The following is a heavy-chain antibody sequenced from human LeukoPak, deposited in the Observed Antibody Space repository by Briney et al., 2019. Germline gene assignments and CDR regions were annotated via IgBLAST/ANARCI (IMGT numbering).Heavy chain of an antibody. CDR2: INPNSGGT. CDR1: GYTFTGYY. Sequence: GASVKVSCKASGYTFTGYYMHWVRQAPGQGLEWMGWINPNSGGTNYAQKFQGRVTMTRDTSISTAYMELSRLRSDDTAVYYCASDMITFGPYGMDVWGQGTTVTVSS. V-gene: IGHV1-2*02. D-gene: IGHD3-16*01. J-gene: IGHJ6*02. CDR3: ASDMITFGPYGMDV.